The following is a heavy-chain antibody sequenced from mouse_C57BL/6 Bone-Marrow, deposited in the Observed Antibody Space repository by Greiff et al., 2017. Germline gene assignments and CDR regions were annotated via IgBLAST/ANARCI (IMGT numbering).Heavy chain of an antibody. J-gene: IGHJ3*01. CDR1: GYTFTSYW. V-gene: IGHV1-55*01. Sequence: QVQLKQPGAELVKPGASVKMSCKASGYTFTSYWINWVKQRPGQGLEWIGDIYPGSGSTNYNEKFKSKATLTVDTSSSTAYMQLSSLTSEDSAVYYCAVDSAGYGWFAYWGQGTLVTVSA. D-gene: IGHD3-2*02. CDR3: AVDSAGYGWFAY. CDR2: IYPGSGST.